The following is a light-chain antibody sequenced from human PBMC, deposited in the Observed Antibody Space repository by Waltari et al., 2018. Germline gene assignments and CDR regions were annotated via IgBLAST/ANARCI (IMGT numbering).Light chain of an antibody. CDR2: KAS. J-gene: IGKJ1*01. V-gene: IGKV1-12*01. CDR3: QQYNSAPPWT. Sequence: DIQMTQSPSSLSASVGDRVTITCRASQGISNWLAWYQQKPGKAPKLLIYKASSLQSGVPSRFSGSGSGTDFTLIISSLQPEDFATYYCQQYNSAPPWTFGQGTKVEIK. CDR1: QGISNW.